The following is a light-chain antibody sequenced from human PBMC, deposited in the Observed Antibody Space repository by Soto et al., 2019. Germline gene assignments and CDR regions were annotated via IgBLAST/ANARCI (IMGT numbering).Light chain of an antibody. CDR2: AAS. J-gene: IGKJ1*01. CDR1: QGISTD. V-gene: IGKV1-17*01. Sequence: IQMTQSPSTLSASVGDRVTITCRASQGISTDLGWYQQKPGKAPKRLIYAASSLESGVPSRFRGRGSGAEFTLTITSPQPEDFATYYCLQHNSYPRTFGQGTKVDI. CDR3: LQHNSYPRT.